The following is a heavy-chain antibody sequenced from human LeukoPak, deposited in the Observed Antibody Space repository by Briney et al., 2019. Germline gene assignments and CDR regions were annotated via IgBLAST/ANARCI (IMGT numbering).Heavy chain of an antibody. CDR2: IYYSGST. Sequence: SETLSLTCTVSGGSISSGGYYWSWIRQHPGKGLEWIGYIYYSGSTYYNPSLKSRVTISVDTSKNQFSLKLSSVTAADTAVYYCARARMTTVTLYYFDYWGQGTLVTVSS. J-gene: IGHJ4*02. CDR3: ARARMTTVTLYYFDY. D-gene: IGHD4-17*01. V-gene: IGHV4-31*03. CDR1: GGSISSGGYY.